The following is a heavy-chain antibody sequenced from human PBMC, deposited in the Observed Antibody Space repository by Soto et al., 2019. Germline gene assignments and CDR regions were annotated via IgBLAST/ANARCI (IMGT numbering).Heavy chain of an antibody. CDR1: GFTFSSYG. V-gene: IGHV3-33*01. D-gene: IGHD4-17*01. CDR2: IWYDGSNK. J-gene: IGHJ4*02. Sequence: QVQLVESGGGMVQPGRSLRLSCAASGFTFSSYGMHWVRQAPGKGLEWVAVIWYDGSNKYYADSVKGRFTISRDNSKNTLYLQMNSLRAEDTAVYYCARGHDYGDYPLDYWGQGTLVTVSS. CDR3: ARGHDYGDYPLDY.